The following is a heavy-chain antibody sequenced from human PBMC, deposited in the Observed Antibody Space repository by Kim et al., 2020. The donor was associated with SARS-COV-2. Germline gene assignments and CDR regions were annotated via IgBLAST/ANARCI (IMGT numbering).Heavy chain of an antibody. CDR1: GYSISSGYY. CDR2: IYHSGST. CDR3: AKDLDSSGYF. Sequence: SETLSLTCTVSGYSISSGYYWGWIRQPPGKGLEWIGSIYHSGSTYYNPSLKSRVTISVDTSKNQFSLKLSSVTAADTAVYYCAKDLDSSGYFWGQGTLVT. V-gene: IGHV4-38-2*02. D-gene: IGHD3-22*01. J-gene: IGHJ4*02.